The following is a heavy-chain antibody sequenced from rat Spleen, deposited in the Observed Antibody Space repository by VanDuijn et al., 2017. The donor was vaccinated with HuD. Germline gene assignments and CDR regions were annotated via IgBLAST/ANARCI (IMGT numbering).Heavy chain of an antibody. V-gene: IGHV5-31*01. CDR2: ISSDGGRN. D-gene: IGHD5-1*01. J-gene: IGHJ2*01. CDR3: ATSGSYFDY. Sequence: EVQLVESGGGRVQPGRSLRLSCVASGITFNNYWMTWIRQAPGKGLEWVASISSDGGRNFYRDSVKGRFTISRDNAKSSLYLQMDSLRSGDTATYYCATSGSYFDYWGQGVMVTVSS. CDR1: GITFNNYW.